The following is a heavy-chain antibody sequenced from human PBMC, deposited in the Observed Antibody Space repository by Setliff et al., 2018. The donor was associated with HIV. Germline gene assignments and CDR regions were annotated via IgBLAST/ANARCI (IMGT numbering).Heavy chain of an antibody. Sequence: GESLKISCAASGFTFSRYAMTWVRQATGKGLEWVSAISGSGIGSYYPDSVKGRFTISRDNSKNTLFLQMNSLRAEDTAVYYCAKDRRYYYGSGSYAAETWGQGTLVTAPQ. D-gene: IGHD3-10*01. CDR3: AKDRRYYYGSGSYAAET. J-gene: IGHJ5*02. V-gene: IGHV3-23*01. CDR1: GFTFSRYA. CDR2: ISGSGIGS.